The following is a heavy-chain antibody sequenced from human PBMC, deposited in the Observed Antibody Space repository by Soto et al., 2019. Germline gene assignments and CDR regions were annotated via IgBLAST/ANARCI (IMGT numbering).Heavy chain of an antibody. V-gene: IGHV4-59*01. Sequence: SETLSLTCTVSGGSISSYYWSWIRQPPGKGLEWIGYIHYSGSTKYNPSLKSRVTISVDTSKNQFSLKLSSVTAADTAVYYCARDRGGVASNWFDPWGQGNLVTFSS. D-gene: IGHD3-10*01. J-gene: IGHJ5*02. CDR3: ARDRGGVASNWFDP. CDR2: IHYSGST. CDR1: GGSISSYY.